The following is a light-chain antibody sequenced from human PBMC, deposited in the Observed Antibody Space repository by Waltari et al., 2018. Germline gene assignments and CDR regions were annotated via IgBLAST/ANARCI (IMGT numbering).Light chain of an antibody. Sequence: DIVMTQSPDSLSVSLGERATINCESSQSVLDSANNKHYLAWYQQNPGEPPKLLIYWASTRDSGVPDRFSGSGSGTDFTLSISSLQAEDVAFYYCQQYYTTPWTFGQGTKVEIK. V-gene: IGKV4-1*01. CDR1: QSVLDSANNKHY. CDR2: WAS. J-gene: IGKJ1*01. CDR3: QQYYTTPWT.